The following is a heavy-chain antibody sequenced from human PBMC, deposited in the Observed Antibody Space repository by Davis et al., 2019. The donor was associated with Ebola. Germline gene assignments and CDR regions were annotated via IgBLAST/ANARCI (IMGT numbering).Heavy chain of an antibody. CDR1: GYTFTSYG. CDR3: ASALGIYSPPDY. Sequence: AASVKVSCKASGYTFTSYGISWVRQAPGQGLEWMGWISAYNGNTNYAQKLQGRVTMTTDTSTSTAYMELRSLRPDDTAVYYCASALGIYSPPDYWGQGTLVTVSS. V-gene: IGHV1-18*01. D-gene: IGHD5-12*01. CDR2: ISAYNGNT. J-gene: IGHJ4*02.